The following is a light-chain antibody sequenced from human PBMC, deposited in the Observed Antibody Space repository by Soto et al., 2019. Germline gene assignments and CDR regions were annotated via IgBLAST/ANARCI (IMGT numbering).Light chain of an antibody. CDR3: QQYNNWPHPWT. V-gene: IGKV3-15*01. CDR1: QSVSSN. J-gene: IGKJ1*01. CDR2: GAS. Sequence: EIVMTQSPATLSVSPGERATLSCRASQSVSSNLAWYQQKPGQAPRLLIYGASTRATGIPARFSGSGSGTEFTFTISSRQSEDFAVYYCQQYNNWPHPWTFGQGTKVEIK.